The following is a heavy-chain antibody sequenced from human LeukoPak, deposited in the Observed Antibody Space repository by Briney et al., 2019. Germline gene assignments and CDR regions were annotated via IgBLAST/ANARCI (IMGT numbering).Heavy chain of an antibody. Sequence: GESLKISCKGSGYSFTNYWITWVRRMPGKGLEWMGRIDPSDSYTNYSPSFQGHVTISADKSISTAYLQWGILRASDTAMYYCARSSYYDSSGYSTSDYWGQGTLVTVSS. V-gene: IGHV5-10-1*01. CDR2: IDPSDSYT. J-gene: IGHJ4*02. D-gene: IGHD3-22*01. CDR1: GYSFTNYW. CDR3: ARSSYYDSSGYSTSDY.